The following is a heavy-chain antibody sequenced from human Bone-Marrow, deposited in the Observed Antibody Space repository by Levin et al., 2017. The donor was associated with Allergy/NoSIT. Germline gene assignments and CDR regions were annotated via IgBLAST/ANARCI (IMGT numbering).Heavy chain of an antibody. CDR3: ASDIPKNTTDY. D-gene: IGHD1-14*01. CDR1: GFNFGRYW. V-gene: IGHV3-7*01. J-gene: IGHJ4*02. CDR2: INDDARER. Sequence: GGSLRLSCRASGFNFGRYWMSWVRQAPGAGLEWVANINDDARERYYADSLGGRFTISRDNAKNSLYLEMTSLRADDSAVYYCASDIPKNTTDYWGQGTRVTVS.